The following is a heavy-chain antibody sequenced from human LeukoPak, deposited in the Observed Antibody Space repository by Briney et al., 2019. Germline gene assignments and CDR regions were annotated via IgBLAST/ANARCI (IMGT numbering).Heavy chain of an antibody. D-gene: IGHD6-13*01. V-gene: IGHV4-30-2*03. J-gene: IGHJ6*03. CDR2: IYHSGST. CDR1: GGSISSGGYS. Sequence: SETLSLTCAVSGGSISSGGYSWSWIRQPPGKGLEWIGYIYHSGSTYYNPSLKSRVTISVDTSKNQFSLKLSSVTAADTAVYYCARQNSSSWPYYYYYYMDVWGKGTTVTVSS. CDR3: ARQNSSSWPYYYYYYMDV.